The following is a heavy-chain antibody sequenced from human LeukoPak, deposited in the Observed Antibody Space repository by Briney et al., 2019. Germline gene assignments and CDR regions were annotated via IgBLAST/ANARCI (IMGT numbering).Heavy chain of an antibody. D-gene: IGHD4-23*01. Sequence: GGSLRLSCAASGFTFSNYNLNWVRQAPGKELEWVSYISDGSSTIYYADSVRGRFTISRDNAKNSLYLQINSLRDEDTAVYYCARETVGIDYWGQGTLVTVSS. V-gene: IGHV3-48*02. CDR2: ISDGSSTI. CDR1: GFTFSNYN. CDR3: ARETVGIDY. J-gene: IGHJ4*02.